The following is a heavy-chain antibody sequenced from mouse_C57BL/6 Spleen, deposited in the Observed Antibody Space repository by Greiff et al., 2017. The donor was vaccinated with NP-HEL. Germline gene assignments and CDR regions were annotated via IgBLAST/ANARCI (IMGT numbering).Heavy chain of an antibody. J-gene: IGHJ3*01. Sequence: EVHLVESGGGLVKPGGSLKLSCAASGFTFSSYAMSWVRQTPEKRLEWVATISDGGSYTYYPDNVKGRFTISRDNAKNNLYLQMSHLKSEDTAMYYCARDYDGFPFAYWGQGTLVTVSA. D-gene: IGHD2-3*01. CDR1: GFTFSSYA. V-gene: IGHV5-4*01. CDR2: ISDGGSYT. CDR3: ARDYDGFPFAY.